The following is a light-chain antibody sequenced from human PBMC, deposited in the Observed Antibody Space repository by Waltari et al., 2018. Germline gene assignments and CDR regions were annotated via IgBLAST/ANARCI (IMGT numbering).Light chain of an antibody. J-gene: IGKJ4*01. V-gene: IGKV1-9*01. CDR3: QQLKSYPLT. CDR1: QGINTY. Sequence: DIQLTQSPSFLSASVGDRVTITCRASQGINTYLAWYQQKTGKAPKVLIYDASTLQSGVPSRFSGSGSGTEFTLTISSLQPEDFATYYCQQLKSYPLTFGGGTKVEIK. CDR2: DAS.